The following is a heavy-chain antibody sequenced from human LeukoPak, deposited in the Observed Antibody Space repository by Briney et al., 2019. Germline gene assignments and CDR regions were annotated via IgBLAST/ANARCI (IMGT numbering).Heavy chain of an antibody. CDR1: GFTFTTYS. Sequence: GGCLRLSCEASGFTFTTYSMTWVRQAPGKGLEWVSIISSGSSAIFSADALKGRFTISRDDAKNLLYLDMNSLRAEDTAVYYCARRLKRMLRGVIRRNSDYYSCYYMDVWGKGSTVTISS. CDR3: ARRLKRMLRGVIRRNSDYYSCYYMDV. CDR2: ISSGSSAI. V-gene: IGHV3-21*01. D-gene: IGHD3-10*01. J-gene: IGHJ6*03.